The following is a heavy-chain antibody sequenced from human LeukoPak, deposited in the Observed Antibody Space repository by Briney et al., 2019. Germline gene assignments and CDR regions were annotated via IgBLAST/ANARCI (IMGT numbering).Heavy chain of an antibody. J-gene: IGHJ5*02. D-gene: IGHD2-2*01. V-gene: IGHV3-21*01. CDR3: ARDPHIVVVPAAIPNWFDP. Sequence: GGSLRLSCAASGFTFSNYSMNWVRQAPGKGLEWVSSISSSSSYIYYADSVKGRFTISRDNAKNSLYLQMNSLRAEDTAVYYCARDPHIVVVPAAIPNWFDPWGQGTLVTVSS. CDR2: ISSSSSYI. CDR1: GFTFSNYS.